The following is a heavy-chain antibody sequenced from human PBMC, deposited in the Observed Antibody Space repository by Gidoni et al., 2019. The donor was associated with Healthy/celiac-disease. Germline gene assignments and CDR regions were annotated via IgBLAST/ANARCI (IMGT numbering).Heavy chain of an antibody. CDR3: ARNPLTTLVFFDY. J-gene: IGHJ4*02. CDR1: GGSLSSGSYY. D-gene: IGHD4-17*01. V-gene: IGHV4-61*02. CDR2: IYTSGST. Sequence: QVQLQESGPGLVKPSQTLSLTCTVSGGSLSSGSYYWGWIRQPAGKGLEWIGRIYTSGSTNYNPSLKSRVTISVDTSKNQFSLKLSSVTAADTAVYYCARNPLTTLVFFDYWGQGTLVTVSS.